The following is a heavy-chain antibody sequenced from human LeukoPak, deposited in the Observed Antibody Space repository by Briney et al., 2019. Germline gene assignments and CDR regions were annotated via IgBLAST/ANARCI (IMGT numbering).Heavy chain of an antibody. V-gene: IGHV3-23*01. CDR1: GFTFSSYA. Sequence: PGGSLRLSCAASGFTFSSYAMSWVRQAPGKGLEWVSAISGSGGSTYYADSVKGRFTISRDNSKNTLYLQMNSLRAEDTAVYYCAKDPRPISSGGRAYFDYWGQGTLVIVSS. CDR2: ISGSGGST. CDR3: AKDPRPISSGGRAYFDY. D-gene: IGHD2-15*01. J-gene: IGHJ4*02.